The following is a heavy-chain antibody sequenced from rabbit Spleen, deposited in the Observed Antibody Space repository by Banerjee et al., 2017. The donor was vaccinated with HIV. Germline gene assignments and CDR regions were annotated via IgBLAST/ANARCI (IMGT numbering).Heavy chain of an antibody. J-gene: IGHJ4*01. Sequence: QSLEESGGDLVKPGASLTLTCTASGFSFSSSDYMCWVRQAPGKGLEWIACIDAGSYGSTYYASWAKGRVTISKTSSTTVTLHMTSLTAADTATYFCTRDGDSSAGSLYYFDLWGPGTLVTVS. CDR2: IDAGSYGST. V-gene: IGHV1S40*01. CDR1: GFSFSSSDY. CDR3: TRDGDSSAGSLYYFDL. D-gene: IGHD4-2*01.